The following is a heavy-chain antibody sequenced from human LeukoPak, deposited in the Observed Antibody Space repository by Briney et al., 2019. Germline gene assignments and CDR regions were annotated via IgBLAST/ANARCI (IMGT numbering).Heavy chain of an antibody. D-gene: IGHD6-13*01. CDR2: IYYSGST. CDR3: AAAADFGYFDY. V-gene: IGHV4-59*01. CDR1: GGSISTYY. Sequence: PWESLSLTCTASGGSISTYYLSWVRQPPGKGLEWIGYIYYSGSTNYSPSLKSRVTISVDTSKNQFSLKLSSVTAADTAVYYCAAAADFGYFDYWGQGTLVTVSS. J-gene: IGHJ4*02.